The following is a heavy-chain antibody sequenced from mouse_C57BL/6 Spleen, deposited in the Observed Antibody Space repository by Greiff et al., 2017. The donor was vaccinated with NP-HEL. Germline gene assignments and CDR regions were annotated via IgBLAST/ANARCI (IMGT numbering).Heavy chain of an antibody. CDR3: TTRGYYSFAY. CDR1: GFNIKDDY. CDR2: IDPENGDT. Sequence: VQLQQSGAELVRPGASVKLSCTASGFNIKDDYMHWVKQRPEQGLEWIGWIDPENGDTEYASKFQGKATITADTSSNTAYLQLSSLTSEDTAVYYCTTRGYYSFAYWGQGTLVTVSA. V-gene: IGHV14-4*01. D-gene: IGHD2-3*01. J-gene: IGHJ3*01.